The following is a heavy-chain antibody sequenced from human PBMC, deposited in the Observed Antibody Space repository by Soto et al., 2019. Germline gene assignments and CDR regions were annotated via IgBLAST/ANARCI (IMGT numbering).Heavy chain of an antibody. J-gene: IGHJ4*02. CDR2: IVKDGNEK. Sequence: LRLSCAASGFTFSNYWMTWVRQAPGKGLEWVANIVKDGNEKSYVDSVKGRFTISRDNAKNSLYLEMNNLRVEDTAVYYCARDWGGLGYWGQGTLVTVSS. D-gene: IGHD3-10*01. CDR3: ARDWGGLGY. CDR1: GFTFSNYW. V-gene: IGHV3-7*03.